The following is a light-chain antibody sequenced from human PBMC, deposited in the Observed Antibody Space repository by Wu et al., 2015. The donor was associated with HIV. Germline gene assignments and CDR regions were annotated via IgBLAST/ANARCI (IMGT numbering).Light chain of an antibody. CDR1: QSISSS. Sequence: IVMTQSPATLSMSPGERVTLSCRASQSISSSLAWYQQKPGQAPRLLIHDASTRATGIPARFSGSGSGTEFTLTISSLQSEDFAIYYCRQYANWPPWTFGQGTKVEIK. J-gene: IGKJ1*01. CDR3: RQYANWPPWT. V-gene: IGKV3-15*01. CDR2: DAS.